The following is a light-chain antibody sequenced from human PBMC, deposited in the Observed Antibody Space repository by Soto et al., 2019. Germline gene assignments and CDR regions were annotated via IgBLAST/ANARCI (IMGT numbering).Light chain of an antibody. J-gene: IGLJ3*02. Sequence: QPVLTQSSSASASLGSSVKLTCTLSSGHSSYIIAWHQQQSGKAPRYLMKLERSGSFNKGSGVPDRFSGSSSGADRYLTISNLQFEDEADYFCETWDRDTWVFGGGTKLTVL. V-gene: IGLV4-60*02. CDR2: LERSGSF. CDR3: ETWDRDTWV. CDR1: SGHSSYI.